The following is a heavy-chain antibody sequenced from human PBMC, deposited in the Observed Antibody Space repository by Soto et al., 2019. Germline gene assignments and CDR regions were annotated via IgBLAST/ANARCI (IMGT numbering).Heavy chain of an antibody. CDR2: IYYSGST. V-gene: IGHV4-39*01. J-gene: IGHJ4*02. D-gene: IGHD6-19*01. CDR3: ARDTGYSSGFTWGFDY. Sequence: SETLSLTCTVSGGSISSSSYYWGWIRQPPGKGLEWIGSIYYSGSTYYNPSLKSRVTISVDTSKNQFSLKLSSVTAADTAVYYCARDTGYSSGFTWGFDYWGQGTLVTVSS. CDR1: GGSISSSSYY.